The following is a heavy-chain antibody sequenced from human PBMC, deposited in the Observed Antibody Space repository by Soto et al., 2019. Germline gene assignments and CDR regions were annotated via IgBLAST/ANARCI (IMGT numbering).Heavy chain of an antibody. V-gene: IGHV4-31*03. CDR3: ARGGHYYDSSGYYHPSPFDY. CDR1: GGSISSGGYY. J-gene: IGHJ4*02. Sequence: QVQLQESGPGLVKPSQTLSLTCTVSGGSISSGGYYWSWIRQHPGKGLEWIGYIYYSGSTYYNPYLKSRVTIAVDTSKNQFSLKLSSVTAADTAVYYCARGGHYYDSSGYYHPSPFDYWGQGTLVTVSS. D-gene: IGHD3-22*01. CDR2: IYYSGST.